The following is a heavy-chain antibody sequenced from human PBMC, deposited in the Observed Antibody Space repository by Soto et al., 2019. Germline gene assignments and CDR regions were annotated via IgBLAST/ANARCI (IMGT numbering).Heavy chain of an antibody. D-gene: IGHD1-26*01. CDR3: ARTHSGSYYSVFNY. CDR1: TFSISSGYY. CDR2: IYRSGTT. J-gene: IGHJ4*02. V-gene: IGHV4-38-2*01. Sequence: SETLSLTCVVSTFSISSGYYWGWIRQSPGKGLEWIASIYRSGTTSYNPSLKSRVTISVDPSKNQFSLMLTAVTAADTAVYYCARTHSGSYYSVFNYWGRGSLVTVSS.